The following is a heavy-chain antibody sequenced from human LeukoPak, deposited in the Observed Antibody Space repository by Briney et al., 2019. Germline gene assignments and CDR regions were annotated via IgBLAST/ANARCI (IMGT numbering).Heavy chain of an antibody. J-gene: IGHJ5*02. CDR1: GGTFSSYA. Sequence: ASVKVSCKASGGTFSSYAISWVRQAPGQGLEWMGGIIPIFGTANYAQKFQGRVTITTDESTSTAYMELSSLRSEDTAVYYCARDFETYDRIVGATHNWFDPWGQGTLVTVSS. CDR3: ARDFETYDRIVGATHNWFDP. CDR2: IIPIFGTA. V-gene: IGHV1-69*05. D-gene: IGHD1-26*01.